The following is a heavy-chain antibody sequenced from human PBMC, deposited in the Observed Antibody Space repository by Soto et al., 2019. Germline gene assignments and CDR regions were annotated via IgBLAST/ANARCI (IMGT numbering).Heavy chain of an antibody. J-gene: IGHJ4*02. Sequence: SETLSLTCAVSGGSISSGDFSWSWIRQPPGKGLEWIGYIYHSGTTYYNPSLKSRVTISVDRSKNQFSLKLSSVTAADTAVYYCARVAREGEIDYWGQGTLVTVS. V-gene: IGHV4-30-2*01. CDR2: IYHSGTT. D-gene: IGHD3-16*01. CDR3: ARVAREGEIDY. CDR1: GGSISSGDFS.